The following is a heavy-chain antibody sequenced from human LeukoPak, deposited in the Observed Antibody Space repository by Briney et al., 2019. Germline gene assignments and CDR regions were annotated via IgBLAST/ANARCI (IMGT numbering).Heavy chain of an antibody. J-gene: IGHJ6*02. CDR3: ARDIPHYYDSSEGGMDV. CDR2: ISSSSSTI. CDR1: GFTFSRYS. V-gene: IGHV3-48*02. Sequence: PGGSLRLSCAASGFTFSRYSMNWVRQAPGKGLEWVSYISSSSSTIDYADSVKGRFSISRDNAKNSLYLQMKSLRDEDTAVYYCARDIPHYYDSSEGGMDVWGQGTTVTVSS. D-gene: IGHD3-22*01.